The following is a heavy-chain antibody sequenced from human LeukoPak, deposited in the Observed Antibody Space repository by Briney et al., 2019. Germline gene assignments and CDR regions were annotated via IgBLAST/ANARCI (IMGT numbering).Heavy chain of an antibody. V-gene: IGHV3-9*01. D-gene: IGHD3-10*01. CDR3: AKGVRITMVRGAFDI. CDR1: GFTFDDYA. Sequence: SGGSLRLSCAASGFTFDDYAMHWVRQVPGKGLEWVSGISWNSGSIVYADSVKGRFTISRDNAKNSLYLQMNSLRTEDTALYYCAKGVRITMVRGAFDIWGQGTMVTVSS. CDR2: ISWNSGSI. J-gene: IGHJ3*02.